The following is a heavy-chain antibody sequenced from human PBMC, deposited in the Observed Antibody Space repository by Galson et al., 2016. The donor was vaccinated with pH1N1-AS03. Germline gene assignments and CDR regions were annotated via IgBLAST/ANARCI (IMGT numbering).Heavy chain of an antibody. D-gene: IGHD3-3*01. CDR3: AKDRGGAHLSGVDATDY. Sequence: SVKVSCKASGYSFINYAIHWVRQAPGQRLEWMGWLNSTSGNTEYSQKFQGRVTITRDTSASTASMELSSLRSEDTAIYFCAKDRGGAHLSGVDATDYWGQGTLVTVSS. J-gene: IGHJ4*02. CDR2: LNSTSGNT. V-gene: IGHV1-3*01. CDR1: GYSFINYA.